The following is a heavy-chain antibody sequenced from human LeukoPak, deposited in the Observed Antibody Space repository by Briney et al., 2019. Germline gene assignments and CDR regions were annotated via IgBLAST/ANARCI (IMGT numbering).Heavy chain of an antibody. J-gene: IGHJ3*02. V-gene: IGHV3-74*01. CDR3: ARVQITWSWAFDI. CDR1: GFTFSSHW. Sequence: GGSLRLSCAASGFTFSSHWMHWVRQAPGKGLMWVSRINSDGSSTSYADSVKGRFTISRDSAKNTLYLQMNSLRAEDTAVYYCARVQITWSWAFDIWGQGTMVTVSS. CDR2: INSDGSST. D-gene: IGHD3-16*01.